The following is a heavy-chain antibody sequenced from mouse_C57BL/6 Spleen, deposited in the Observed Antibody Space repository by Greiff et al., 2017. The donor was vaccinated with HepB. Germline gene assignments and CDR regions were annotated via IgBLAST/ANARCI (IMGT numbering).Heavy chain of an antibody. CDR1: GYTFTDYE. V-gene: IGHV1-15*01. D-gene: IGHD1-1*01. CDR2: IDPETGGT. Sequence: VKLMESGAELVRPGASVTLSCKASGYTFTDYEMHWVKQTPVHGLEWIGAIDPETGGTAYNQKFKGKAILTADKSSSTAYMELRSLTSEDSAVYYCTRVYCYGSSYGYWGQGTTLTVSS. J-gene: IGHJ2*01. CDR3: TRVYCYGSSYGY.